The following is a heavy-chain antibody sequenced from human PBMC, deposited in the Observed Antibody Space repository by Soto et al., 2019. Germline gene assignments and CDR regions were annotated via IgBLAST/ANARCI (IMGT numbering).Heavy chain of an antibody. J-gene: IGHJ6*02. CDR1: GGTFSSYA. CDR2: IIPIFGTA. CDR3: ARDSHYDFWSGYYYYYYGMDV. V-gene: IGHV1-69*13. Sequence: ASVKVSCKASGGTFSSYAISWVRQAPGQGLEWMGGIIPIFGTANYAQKFQGRVTITADESTSTAYMELSSLRSEDTAVYYCARDSHYDFWSGYYYYYYGMDVWGQGTTVTVYS. D-gene: IGHD3-3*01.